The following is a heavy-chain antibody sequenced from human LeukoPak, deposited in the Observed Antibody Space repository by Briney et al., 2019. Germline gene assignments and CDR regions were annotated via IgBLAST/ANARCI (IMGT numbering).Heavy chain of an antibody. CDR1: GYSISSGYY. J-gene: IGHJ4*02. CDR3: ARGGFRVLWFGELSPPRFDY. CDR2: IYHSGST. Sequence: SETLSLTCTVSGYSISSGYYWGWIRQPPGKGLEWIGSIYHSGSTYYNPSLKSRVTISVDTSKNQFSLKLSSVTAADTAVYYCARGGFRVLWFGELSPPRFDYWGQGTLVTVSS. D-gene: IGHD3-10*01. V-gene: IGHV4-38-2*02.